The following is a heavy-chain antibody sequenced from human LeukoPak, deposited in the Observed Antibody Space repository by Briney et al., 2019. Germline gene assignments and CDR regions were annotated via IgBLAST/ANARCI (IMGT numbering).Heavy chain of an antibody. J-gene: IGHJ3*02. V-gene: IGHV3-72*01. D-gene: IGHD2-2*01. Sequence: PGGSLRLSCAASGFTFSDHYMDWVRQAPGKGLEWVGRTRNKANSYTTEYAASVKDRFTISRDDSEKSLYLQMNSLKTEDPAVYYCARVRYCSSTTCRGAFDIWGQGIMVTVSS. CDR3: ARVRYCSSTTCRGAFDI. CDR2: TRNKANSYTT. CDR1: GFTFSDHY.